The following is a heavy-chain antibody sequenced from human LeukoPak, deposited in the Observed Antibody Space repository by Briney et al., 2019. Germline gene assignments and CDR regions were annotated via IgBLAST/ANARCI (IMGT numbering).Heavy chain of an antibody. J-gene: IGHJ5*02. CDR1: GGPISSYY. CDR3: ARAWGSYSGYDQNWFDP. V-gene: IGHV4-4*07. CDR2: IYTSGST. D-gene: IGHD5-12*01. Sequence: SETLSLTCTVSGGPISSYYWSWIRQPAGKGLEWIGQIYTSGSTNYNPSLKSRVTMSVDTSKNQFSLKLTSVTAADTAVYCCARAWGSYSGYDQNWFDPWGQGTLVTVSS.